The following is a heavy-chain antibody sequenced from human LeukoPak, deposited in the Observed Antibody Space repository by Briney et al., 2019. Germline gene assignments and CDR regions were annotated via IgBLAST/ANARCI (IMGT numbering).Heavy chain of an antibody. V-gene: IGHV1-46*01. D-gene: IGHD4-17*01. Sequence: ASVKVPCKAPGYTFTSSYMHWVRQAPGQGFEWMGVINPSGGSTTYAQKFQGRVTMTGDTSTSTVYMELSSLRSEDTAVYYCARDDGYGDYVVGAFDLWGQGTRVTVSS. CDR3: ARDDGYGDYVVGAFDL. J-gene: IGHJ3*01. CDR1: GYTFTSSY. CDR2: INPSGGST.